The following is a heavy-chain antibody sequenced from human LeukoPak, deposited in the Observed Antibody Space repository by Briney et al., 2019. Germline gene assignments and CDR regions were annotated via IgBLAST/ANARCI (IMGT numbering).Heavy chain of an antibody. V-gene: IGHV4-30-4*08. CDR1: GGSISSGDYY. CDR2: IYYSGST. Sequence: SQTLFLTCTVSGGSISSGDYYWSWIRQPPGKGLEWIGYIYYSGSTYYNPSLKSRVTISVDTSKNQFSLKLSSVTAADTAVYYCARGYCSSTSCYKGNWFDPWGQGTLVTVSS. CDR3: ARGYCSSTSCYKGNWFDP. D-gene: IGHD2-2*02. J-gene: IGHJ5*02.